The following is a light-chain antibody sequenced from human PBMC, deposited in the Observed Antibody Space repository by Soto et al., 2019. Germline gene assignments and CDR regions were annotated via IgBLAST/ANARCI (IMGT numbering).Light chain of an antibody. CDR2: GAS. CDR1: QSISTS. Sequence: EIEMTQARVSLSVSVVDRYTITCRATQSISTSLAWYQQKPGKAPNLLISGASNLESGVPSRFSGSGSGTEFTLTISSLQPHDFSSYYCQQYYTYSTFGQGTKVDI. V-gene: IGKV1-5*01. J-gene: IGKJ1*01. CDR3: QQYYTYST.